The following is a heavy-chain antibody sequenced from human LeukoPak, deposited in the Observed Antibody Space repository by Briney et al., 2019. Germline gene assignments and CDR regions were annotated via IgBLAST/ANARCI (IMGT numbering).Heavy chain of an antibody. D-gene: IGHD2-8*02. CDR3: TRVQAGRSGLMDV. J-gene: IGHJ6*02. V-gene: IGHV3-74*01. CDR2: IDPDGITT. CDR1: GLTLSGYW. Sequence: GGSLRLSCAASGLTLSGYWMHWVRQAPGEGLVWVSRIDPDGITTNYADSVKGRFTTSRDNARNTLYLQMNSLTAEDTALYYCTRVQAGRSGLMDVWGRGTTVTVSS.